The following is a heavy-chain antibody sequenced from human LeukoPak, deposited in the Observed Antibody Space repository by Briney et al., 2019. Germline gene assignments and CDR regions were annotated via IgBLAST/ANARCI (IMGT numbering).Heavy chain of an antibody. D-gene: IGHD3-9*01. CDR3: ARCLEGGDILTGSGY. V-gene: IGHV3-21*01. CDR2: IRTSSSYI. CDR1: GFTFSSYS. J-gene: IGHJ4*02. Sequence: GGSLRLSCAASGFTFSSYSMNWVRQAPGKGLEWVSSIRTSSSYIYHADSVEGRFTISRDNTKNSLYLQMNSLRAEDTAVYYCARCLEGGDILTGSGYWGQGTLVTVSS.